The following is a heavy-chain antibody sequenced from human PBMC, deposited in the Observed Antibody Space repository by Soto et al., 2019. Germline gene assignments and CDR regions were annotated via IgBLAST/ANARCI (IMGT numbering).Heavy chain of an antibody. Sequence: GGSLRLSCAASGFTFSSYTMNWVRQAPGEGLEWVSYISTSSGSIYYADSVKGRFTISRDNAKNSLFLQMNSLRDEDTAVYYCAREGEMVGYFDYWGQGTLVTVSS. CDR1: GFTFSSYT. D-gene: IGHD3-16*01. CDR2: ISTSSGSI. CDR3: AREGEMVGYFDY. J-gene: IGHJ4*02. V-gene: IGHV3-48*02.